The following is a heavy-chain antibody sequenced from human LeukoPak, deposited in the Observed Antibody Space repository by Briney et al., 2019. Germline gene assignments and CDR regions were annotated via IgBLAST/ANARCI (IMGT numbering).Heavy chain of an antibody. CDR2: ISSNGGST. CDR1: GFTFSSYA. CDR3: ARQDDYGDYGIEH. V-gene: IGHV3-64*01. J-gene: IGHJ1*01. D-gene: IGHD4-17*01. Sequence: GGSLRLSCAASGFTFSSYAMHWVRQAPGKGLEYVSAISSNGGSTYYANSVKGRFTISRDNSKNTLYLQMGSLRAEDMAVYYCARQDDYGDYGIEHWGQGILVTVSS.